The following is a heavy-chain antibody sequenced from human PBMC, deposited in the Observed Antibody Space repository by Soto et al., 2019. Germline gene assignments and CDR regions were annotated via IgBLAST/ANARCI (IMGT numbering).Heavy chain of an antibody. CDR3: AKGLYSVGAVAGHDY. CDR2: ISYDGSNK. D-gene: IGHD6-19*01. Sequence: GGSLRLSCAASGFTFSSYGMHWVRQAPGKGLEWVAVISYDGSNKYYADSVKGRFTISRDNSKNTLYLQMNSLRAEDTAVYYCAKGLYSVGAVAGHDYWGQGTLVTVSS. V-gene: IGHV3-30*18. CDR1: GFTFSSYG. J-gene: IGHJ4*02.